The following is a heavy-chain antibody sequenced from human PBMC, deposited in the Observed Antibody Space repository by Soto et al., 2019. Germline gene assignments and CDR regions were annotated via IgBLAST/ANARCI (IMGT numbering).Heavy chain of an antibody. J-gene: IGHJ4*02. D-gene: IGHD3-22*01. Sequence: ASVKVSCKASGYTFTSYDINWVRQATGQGLEWMGWMNPNSGNTGYAQKFQGRVTMTRDTSTSTVYMELSSLRSEDTAVYYCARGVKYYYDSSGYSHWGQGTLVTVSS. CDR3: ARGVKYYYDSSGYSH. CDR2: MNPNSGNT. V-gene: IGHV1-8*01. CDR1: GYTFTSYD.